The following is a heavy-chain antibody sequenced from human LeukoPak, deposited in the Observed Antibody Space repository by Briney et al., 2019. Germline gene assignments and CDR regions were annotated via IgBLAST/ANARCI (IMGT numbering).Heavy chain of an antibody. D-gene: IGHD6-13*01. CDR1: GYSFTTYW. CDR2: TYPADSDT. CDR3: ASGYSSSWDWFDP. V-gene: IGHV5-51*01. J-gene: IGHJ5*02. Sequence: GESLKISCTGFGYSFTTYWIGWVRQMPGKGLEWMGLTYPADSDTRYSPSFQGQVTISADKSISTAYLQWSSLKASDTAMYYCASGYSSSWDWFDPWGQGTLVTVSS.